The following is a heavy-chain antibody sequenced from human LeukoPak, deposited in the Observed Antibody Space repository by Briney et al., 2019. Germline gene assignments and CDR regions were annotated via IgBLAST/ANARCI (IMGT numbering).Heavy chain of an antibody. CDR2: IYYSGST. V-gene: IGHV4-59*01. D-gene: IGHD3-16*02. Sequence: SETLSLTCTVSGGSISSYYWSWIRQPPGKGLEWVGYIYYSGSTNYNPSLKSRVTISVDTSKNQFSLKLSSVTAADTAVYYCARDRGMITFGGVIVPDAFDIWGQGTMVTVSS. CDR1: GGSISSYY. J-gene: IGHJ3*02. CDR3: ARDRGMITFGGVIVPDAFDI.